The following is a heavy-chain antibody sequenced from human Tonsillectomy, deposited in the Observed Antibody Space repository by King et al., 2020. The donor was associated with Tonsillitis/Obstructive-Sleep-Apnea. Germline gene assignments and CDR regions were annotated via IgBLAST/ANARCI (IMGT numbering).Heavy chain of an antibody. CDR1: GGSISSSSYY. D-gene: IGHD3-16*01. V-gene: IGHV4-39*01. J-gene: IGHJ4*02. Sequence: QLQESGPGLVKPSETLSLTCTVSGGSISSSSYYWGWIRQPPGKGLEWIGSNYYSGSTYYNPSLKSRVTISVDTSKNQFSLKLSSVTAADTAVYYCARLPVDYIRSPVDYWGQGTLVTVSS. CDR3: ARLPVDYIRSPVDY. CDR2: NYYSGST.